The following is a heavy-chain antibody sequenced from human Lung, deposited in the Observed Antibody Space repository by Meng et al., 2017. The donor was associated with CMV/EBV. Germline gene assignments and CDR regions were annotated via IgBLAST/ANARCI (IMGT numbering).Heavy chain of an antibody. V-gene: IGHV4-34*01. Sequence: SETXSLXXTVYGGSFNAYYYNWFRQAPGKGLEWIGEINHSGSTKYNPSLKSRVTISVDKSKNQFSLRLTSVTAADTAVFYCASESATYLGGRIYYHGMDVWGQGTTVXVSS. CDR1: GGSFNAYY. CDR3: ASESATYLGGRIYYHGMDV. J-gene: IGHJ6*02. D-gene: IGHD1-26*01. CDR2: INHSGST.